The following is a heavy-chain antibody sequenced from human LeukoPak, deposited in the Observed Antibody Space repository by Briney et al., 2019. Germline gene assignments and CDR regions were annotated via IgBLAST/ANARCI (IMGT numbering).Heavy chain of an antibody. Sequence: SETLSLTCTVSGASINSYYWSWMRQPPGKGLEWIGHSFYSGSTYYNPSLKSRVTISVDTSKNQFSLKLSSVTAADTAVYYCARDLGIPYGDFYFDYWGQGTLVTVSS. CDR2: SFYSGST. J-gene: IGHJ4*02. CDR1: GASINSYY. CDR3: ARDLGIPYGDFYFDY. V-gene: IGHV4-59*12. D-gene: IGHD4-17*01.